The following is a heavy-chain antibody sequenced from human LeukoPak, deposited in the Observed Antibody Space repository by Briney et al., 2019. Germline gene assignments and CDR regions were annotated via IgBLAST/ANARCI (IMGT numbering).Heavy chain of an antibody. Sequence: SETLSLTCTISGDSTNTYFWSWIRKPPGKRLEWIGDMFYSGNTNYSPSLKSRVTISVDTSKNQFSLSLSSVTTADTAVYYCARGRSSGWTYFDYWGQGTLVTVSS. J-gene: IGHJ4*02. CDR1: GDSTNTYF. CDR3: ARGRSSGWTYFDY. D-gene: IGHD6-19*01. CDR2: MFYSGNT. V-gene: IGHV4-59*01.